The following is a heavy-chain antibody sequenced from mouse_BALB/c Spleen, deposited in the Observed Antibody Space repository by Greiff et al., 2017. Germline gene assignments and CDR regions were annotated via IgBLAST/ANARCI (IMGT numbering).Heavy chain of an antibody. CDR2: IYPGDGDT. CDR1: GYAFSSYW. D-gene: IGHD2-1*01. V-gene: IGHV1-80*01. CDR3: ASYGNYGYAMDY. J-gene: IGHJ4*01. Sequence: QVQLQQSGAELVRPGSSVKISCKASGYAFSSYWMNWVKQRPGQGLEWIGQIYPGDGDTNYNGKFKGKATLTADKSSSTAYMQLSSLTSEDSAVYFCASYGNYGYAMDYWGQGTSVTVSS.